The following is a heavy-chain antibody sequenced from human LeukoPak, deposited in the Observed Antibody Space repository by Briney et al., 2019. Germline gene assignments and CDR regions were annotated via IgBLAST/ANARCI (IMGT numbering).Heavy chain of an antibody. V-gene: IGHV4-31*03. Sequence: PSETLSLTCTASGGSISSGGYSWSWIRQHPGKGLEWIGYIYYSGSTYYNPSLKSRVTISVDTSKNQFSLKLSSVTAADTAVYYCARGSGYSGYDFNTRFDYWGQGTLVTVSS. J-gene: IGHJ4*02. CDR2: IYYSGST. D-gene: IGHD5-12*01. CDR1: GGSISSGGYS. CDR3: ARGSGYSGYDFNTRFDY.